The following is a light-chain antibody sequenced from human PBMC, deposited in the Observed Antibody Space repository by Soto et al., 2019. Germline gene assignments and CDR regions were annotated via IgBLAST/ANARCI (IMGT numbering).Light chain of an antibody. CDR2: DVS. CDR1: SSDVGGYNY. V-gene: IGLV2-14*03. J-gene: IGLJ3*02. Sequence: QAVVTQPASVSGSPGQSITISCTGTSSDVGGYNYVSWYQQLPGKAPKLMILDVSKRPSGVSNRFSGSKSGNTASLTISGLQAEDEADYYCSSYTSSNTLVFGGGTKLTVL. CDR3: SSYTSSNTLV.